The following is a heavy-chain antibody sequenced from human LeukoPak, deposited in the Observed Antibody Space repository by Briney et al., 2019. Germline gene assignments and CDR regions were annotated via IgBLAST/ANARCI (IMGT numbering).Heavy chain of an antibody. CDR2: ISGIGGDT. V-gene: IGHV3-23*01. CDR3: AKYDSFDHYYDSSGRFDC. J-gene: IGHJ4*02. Sequence: GSLRLSCAPSRFTLSSYAMSSVRQAPGKRLERVSAISGIGGDTYHADSVKGRFAISRDNSKNTLFLQMNSLRAEDTAVYYCAKYDSFDHYYDSSGRFDCWGQGTLVTVPS. CDR1: RFTLSSYA. D-gene: IGHD3-22*01.